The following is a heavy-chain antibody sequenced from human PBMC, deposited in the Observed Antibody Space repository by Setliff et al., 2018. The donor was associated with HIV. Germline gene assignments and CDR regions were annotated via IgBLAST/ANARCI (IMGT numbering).Heavy chain of an antibody. CDR2: ISFDGRTE. D-gene: IGHD2-21*01. J-gene: IGHJ4*02. CDR1: GLTFNSYG. CDR3: ARQRGDSRIDL. V-gene: IGHV3-30*03. Sequence: GESLKISCAGYGLTFNSYGMHWVRQAPGKGLECVSLISFDGRTEYHADSVRDRFTISRDNTWNTVSLQIKSLRIEDTGIYYCARQRGDSRIDLWGQGTLVTVSS.